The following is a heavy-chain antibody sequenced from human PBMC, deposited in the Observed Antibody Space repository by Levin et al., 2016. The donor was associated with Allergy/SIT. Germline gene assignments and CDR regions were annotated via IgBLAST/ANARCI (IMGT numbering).Heavy chain of an antibody. D-gene: IGHD3-22*01. CDR1: GFTFSSYG. J-gene: IGHJ4*02. CDR2: IRYDGSNK. V-gene: IGHV3-30*02. CDR3: AGDSSGYYLNFDY. Sequence: GESLKISCAASGFTFSSYGMHWVRQAPGKGLEWVAFIRYDGSNKYYADSVKGRFTISRDNSKNTLYLQMNSLRAEDTAVYYCAGDSSGYYLNFDYWGQGTLVTVSS.